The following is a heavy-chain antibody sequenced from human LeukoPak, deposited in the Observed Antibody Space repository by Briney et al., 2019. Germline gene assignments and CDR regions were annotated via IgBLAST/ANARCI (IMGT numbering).Heavy chain of an antibody. CDR2: IYPGGYET. D-gene: IGHD2-21*02. CDR1: GYSFSNYW. V-gene: IGHV5-51*01. Sequence: GESLKISCEGSGYSFSNYWIGWVRQRPGKGLEWMGIIYPGGYETRYSPSFQGLVTIAVDKSISTAYLQWSSLKASDTAMYSCAIPPGYCGNDCSFDHWGQGTLVTVSS. J-gene: IGHJ4*02. CDR3: AIPPGYCGNDCSFDH.